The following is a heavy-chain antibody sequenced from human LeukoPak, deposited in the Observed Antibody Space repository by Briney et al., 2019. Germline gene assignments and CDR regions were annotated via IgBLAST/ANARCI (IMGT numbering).Heavy chain of an antibody. CDR2: IWSSGSPT. Sequence: GGSLRLSCTASGFTFSSYEMNWVRQAPGKGLEWVSYIWSSGSPTHYADSVKGRFTISRDNAKISLYLQMSSLRADDTAVYYCARELTDVAGDGLDVWGQGTMVTVSS. CDR3: ARELTDVAGDGLDV. J-gene: IGHJ3*01. CDR1: GFTFSSYE. V-gene: IGHV3-48*03. D-gene: IGHD5-12*01.